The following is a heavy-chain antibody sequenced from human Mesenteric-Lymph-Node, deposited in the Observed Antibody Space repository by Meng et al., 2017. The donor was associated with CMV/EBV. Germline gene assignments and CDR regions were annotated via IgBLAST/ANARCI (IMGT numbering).Heavy chain of an antibody. CDR3: AHSSGIAAAGPFYFDY. V-gene: IGHV2-5*02. CDR2: IYWDDDK. Sequence: QITLKESGPTLVKPTQTLTLTCTFSGFSLSTRGVGVGWIRQPPGKALEWLALIYWDDDKRYSPSLKSRLTITKDTSKNQVVLTTTNMDPVDTATYYCAHSSGIAAAGPFYFDYWGQGTLVTVSS. J-gene: IGHJ4*02. D-gene: IGHD6-13*01. CDR1: GFSLSTRGVG.